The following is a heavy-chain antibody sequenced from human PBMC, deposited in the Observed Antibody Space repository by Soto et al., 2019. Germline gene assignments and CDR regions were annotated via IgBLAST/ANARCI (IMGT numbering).Heavy chain of an antibody. V-gene: IGHV4-59*01. CDR3: ARALVATEFDY. J-gene: IGHJ4*02. CDR2: IYYSGST. D-gene: IGHD5-12*01. CDR1: GGSISSYY. Sequence: SETLSLTCTVSGGSISSYYWSWIRQPPGKGLEWIGYIYYSGSTNYNPSLKSRVTISVDTSKNQFSLKLSSVTAADTAVYYCARALVATEFDYWGQGTLVTVSS.